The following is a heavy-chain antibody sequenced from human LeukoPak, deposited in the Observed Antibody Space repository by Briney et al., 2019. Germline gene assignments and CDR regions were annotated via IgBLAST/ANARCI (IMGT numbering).Heavy chain of an antibody. CDR2: IYPGDSDT. CDR3: ARHLGGYYPFVDY. D-gene: IGHD3-22*01. CDR1: GYTFTSYD. Sequence: GASVKVSCKASGYTFTSYDINWVRQATGQGLEWMGIIYPGDSDTRYSPSFQGQVTISADKSISTAYLQWSSLKASDTAMYYCARHLGGYYPFVDYWGQGTLVTVSS. J-gene: IGHJ4*02. V-gene: IGHV5-51*01.